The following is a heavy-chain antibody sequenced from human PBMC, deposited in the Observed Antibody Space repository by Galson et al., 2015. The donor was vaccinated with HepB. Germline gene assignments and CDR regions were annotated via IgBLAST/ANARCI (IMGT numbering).Heavy chain of an antibody. CDR1: GGSISNSGYH. Sequence: ETLSLTCSVSGGSISNSGYHWGWIRQPPGKGLEWIGNIYDGGSTYYNPSLKSRVTISVDTSNNHFSLKLTSVTAADTAVYYCARQGSGGRSFDPWGQGTLVTVSS. CDR3: ARQGSGGRSFDP. V-gene: IGHV4-39*01. J-gene: IGHJ5*02. D-gene: IGHD2-15*01. CDR2: IYDGGST.